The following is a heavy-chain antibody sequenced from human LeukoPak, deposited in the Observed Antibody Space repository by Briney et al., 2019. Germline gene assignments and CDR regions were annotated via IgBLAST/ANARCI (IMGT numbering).Heavy chain of an antibody. D-gene: IGHD2-2*01. CDR2: ISGTDGST. V-gene: IGHV3-23*01. CDR1: GFTFNFFA. CDR3: AKAACTTSCYYNC. J-gene: IGHJ4*02. Sequence: GGSLRLSCGASGFTFNFFAMSWVRQAPGKGLEWVSTISGTDGSTYYADSVKGRFTISRDNSKNTLYLQMSSLRAEDTAVYYCAKAACTTSCYYNCWGQGTLVTVSS.